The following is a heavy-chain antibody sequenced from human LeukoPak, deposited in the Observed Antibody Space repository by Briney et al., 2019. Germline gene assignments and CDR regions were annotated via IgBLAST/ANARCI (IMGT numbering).Heavy chain of an antibody. CDR2: INHSGTT. D-gene: IGHD3-22*01. J-gene: IGHJ4*02. V-gene: IGHV4-34*01. Sequence: SETLSLTCAVYGGSFSGYYGSWIRQPPGKGLEWIGEINHSGTTNYNPSLKSRVTISEDTSKNQFSLNLNSVTAADTAVYYCARGPPRDYASSGFYFNYWGRGTLVIVSS. CDR1: GGSFSGYY. CDR3: ARGPPRDYASSGFYFNY.